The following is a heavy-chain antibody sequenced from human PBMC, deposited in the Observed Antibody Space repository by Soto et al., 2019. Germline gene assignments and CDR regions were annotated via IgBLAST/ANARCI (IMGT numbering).Heavy chain of an antibody. D-gene: IGHD5-12*01. Sequence: QVQLQESDAGLVKASQTLSLTCTVSGGSVSSGAYYWTWIRQRPGKGLEWIGYIYYSGRTYYSPSLKSRLSISLDTSKNQFSLRRSFVTAADTAMYYCARARLRAVYAFDIWGQGTMVTVSS. CDR2: IYYSGRT. V-gene: IGHV4-31*03. J-gene: IGHJ3*02. CDR3: ARARLRAVYAFDI. CDR1: GGSVSSGAYY.